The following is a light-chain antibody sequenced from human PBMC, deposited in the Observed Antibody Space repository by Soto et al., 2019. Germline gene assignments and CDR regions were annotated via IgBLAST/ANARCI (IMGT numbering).Light chain of an antibody. Sequence: QSALPQPPSVSGSPGQSVTISCTGTSSDVGAYNFVSWFQQHPGKAPKLLIYEVTNRPSGVPDRFSGSKSGNTASLTVSGLQADDEADYYCSSFAGSSYVFGTGTKVTVL. CDR3: SSFAGSSYV. CDR2: EVT. CDR1: SSDVGAYNF. J-gene: IGLJ1*01. V-gene: IGLV2-8*01.